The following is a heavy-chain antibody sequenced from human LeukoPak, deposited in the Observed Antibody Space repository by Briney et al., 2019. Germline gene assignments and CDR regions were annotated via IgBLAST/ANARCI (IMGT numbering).Heavy chain of an antibody. CDR1: GFTFSSYG. D-gene: IGHD2-15*01. CDR3: AKDRTGDIVVVVAATVFDY. J-gene: IGHJ4*02. Sequence: GGSLRLSCAASGFTFSSYGMSWVRQAPGKGLEWVSAISGSGGSTYYADSVKGRFTISRDNSKNTLYLQMNSLRAEDTAVYYCAKDRTGDIVVVVAATVFDYWGQGTLVTVSS. V-gene: IGHV3-23*01. CDR2: ISGSGGST.